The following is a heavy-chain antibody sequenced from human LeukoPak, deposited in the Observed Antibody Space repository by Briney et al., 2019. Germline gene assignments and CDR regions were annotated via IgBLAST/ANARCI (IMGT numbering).Heavy chain of an antibody. Sequence: GGSLRLSCAPSGFTFTSYSMNWVRQAPGKGLEWASVIYSGGSTYYADSVKGRFSISRDNSKNTLYLQMNNLRAEDTAVYYCARGRPVGASTVEDYWGQGTLVTVSS. D-gene: IGHD1-26*01. V-gene: IGHV3-66*01. CDR2: IYSGGST. CDR3: ARGRPVGASTVEDY. J-gene: IGHJ4*02. CDR1: GFTFTSYS.